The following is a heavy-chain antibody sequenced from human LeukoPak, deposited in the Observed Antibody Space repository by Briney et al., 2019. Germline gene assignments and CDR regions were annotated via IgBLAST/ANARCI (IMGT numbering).Heavy chain of an antibody. CDR2: ISSSGST. J-gene: IGHJ6*03. V-gene: IGHV4-61*02. Sequence: PSETLSLTCTVSGDSISSGDYYWSWIRQPAGKGLEWIGRISSSGSTNYNPSLKSRVTISVDTSKNQFSLKLNSVTPEDTAVYYCARGGDYDYYMDVWGKGTTVTVSS. CDR3: ARGGDYDYYMDV. D-gene: IGHD2-21*01. CDR1: GDSISSGDYY.